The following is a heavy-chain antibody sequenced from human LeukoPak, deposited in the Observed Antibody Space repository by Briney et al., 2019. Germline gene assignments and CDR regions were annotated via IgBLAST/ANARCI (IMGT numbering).Heavy chain of an antibody. D-gene: IGHD6-19*01. Sequence: PGGSLRLSCAFSGFPFSVYEMNWVRQAPGKGLEWVSNIGSSGTTIYYADSVRGRFSISRDNAKSSLYLQMNSLRVEDTAVYYCALLAVASDFDYWGRGALVTVSS. V-gene: IGHV3-48*03. J-gene: IGHJ4*02. CDR1: GFPFSVYE. CDR3: ALLAVASDFDY. CDR2: IGSSGTTI.